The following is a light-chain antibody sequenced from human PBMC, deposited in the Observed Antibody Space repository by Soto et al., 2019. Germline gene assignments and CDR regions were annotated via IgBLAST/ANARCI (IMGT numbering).Light chain of an antibody. CDR2: GAS. CDR1: QSITNNY. V-gene: IGKV3-20*01. Sequence: ETVLTQSPGTLSSSPGEIATLSCRASQSITNNYLAWYQQKPGQAPRLLIYGASSRVTGIPARFSGSGSGTDFTLTISGLEPEDCAVYYCEQYRTSPITFGQGTRLEIK. J-gene: IGKJ5*01. CDR3: EQYRTSPIT.